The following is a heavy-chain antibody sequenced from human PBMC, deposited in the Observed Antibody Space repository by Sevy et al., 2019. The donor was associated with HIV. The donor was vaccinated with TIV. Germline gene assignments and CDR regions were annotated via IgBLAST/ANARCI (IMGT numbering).Heavy chain of an antibody. Sequence: GGSLRLSCAASGFTFSSYSMNWVRQAPGKGLEWVSSISSSSSYIYYADSVKGRFTISRDNAKNSLYLQMNSLRAEDTAVYYCARDWSGRGYYDSSGYLGYWGQRTLVTVSS. D-gene: IGHD3-22*01. CDR3: ARDWSGRGYYDSSGYLGY. J-gene: IGHJ4*02. CDR1: GFTFSSYS. CDR2: ISSSSSYI. V-gene: IGHV3-21*01.